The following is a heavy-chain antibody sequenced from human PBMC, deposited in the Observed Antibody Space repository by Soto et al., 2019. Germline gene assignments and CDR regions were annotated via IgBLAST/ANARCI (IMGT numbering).Heavy chain of an antibody. J-gene: IGHJ4*02. Sequence: SETLSLTCTVSGGSISSYYWSWIRQPPGKGLEWIGYIYYSGSTNYNPSLKSRVTISVDTSKNQFSLKLSSVTAADTAVYYCARDPPDCSSTSCYIPALYYWGQGTRVTVSS. CDR2: IYYSGST. V-gene: IGHV4-59*01. D-gene: IGHD2-2*02. CDR1: GGSISSYY. CDR3: ARDPPDCSSTSCYIPALYY.